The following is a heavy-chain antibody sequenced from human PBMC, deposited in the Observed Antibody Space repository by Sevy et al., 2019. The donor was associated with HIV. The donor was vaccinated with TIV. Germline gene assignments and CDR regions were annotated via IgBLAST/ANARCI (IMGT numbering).Heavy chain of an antibody. Sequence: SETLSLTCTVSGGSISSSSYYWGWIRQPPGKGLEWIGSIYYSGRTYYNPSLKSRVTISVDTSKNQFSLKLSSVTAADTAVYYCARHGIAAMVLNWFDPWCQGTLVTVSS. D-gene: IGHD5-18*01. J-gene: IGHJ5*02. V-gene: IGHV4-39*01. CDR3: ARHGIAAMVLNWFDP. CDR2: IYYSGRT. CDR1: GGSISSSSYY.